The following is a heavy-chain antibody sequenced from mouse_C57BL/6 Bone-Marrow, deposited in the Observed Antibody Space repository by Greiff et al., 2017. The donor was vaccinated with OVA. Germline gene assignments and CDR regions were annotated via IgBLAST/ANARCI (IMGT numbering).Heavy chain of an antibody. CDR1: GYTFTDYY. V-gene: IGHV1-76*01. Sequence: QVQLQQSGAELVRPGASVKLSCKASGYTFTDYYINWVKQRPGQGLEWIARIYPGSGNTYYNEKFKGKATLTADKSSSTAYMQLSSLTSEDSAVYFCASYNYCAMDYWGQGTSVTVSS. D-gene: IGHD1-3*01. J-gene: IGHJ4*01. CDR3: ASYNYCAMDY. CDR2: IYPGSGNT.